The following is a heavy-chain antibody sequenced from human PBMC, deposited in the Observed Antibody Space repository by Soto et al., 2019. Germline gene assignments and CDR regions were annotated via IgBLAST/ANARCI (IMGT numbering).Heavy chain of an antibody. V-gene: IGHV4-39*01. Sequence: PSETLSLTGTVSGGSISSSSYYWGWIRQPPGKGLEWIGSIYYSGSTYYNPSLKIRVTISVDTSKNQFSLKLSSVTAADTAVYYCARQGPPYDILTGYPDRNAFDIWGQGTMVTVSS. CDR3: ARQGPPYDILTGYPDRNAFDI. CDR2: IYYSGST. J-gene: IGHJ3*02. CDR1: GGSISSSSYY. D-gene: IGHD3-9*01.